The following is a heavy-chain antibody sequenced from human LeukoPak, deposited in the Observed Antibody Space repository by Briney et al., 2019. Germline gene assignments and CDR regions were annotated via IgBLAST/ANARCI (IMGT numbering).Heavy chain of an antibody. CDR3: ARDISDIVLMVYATYFDY. Sequence: QPGGSLRLSCTASGFIFGDYAMSWVRQAPGKGLEWVANIKQDGSEKYYVDSVKGRFTISRDNAKNSLYLQMNSLRAEDTAVYYCARDISDIVLMVYATYFDYWGQGTLVTVSS. CDR1: GFIFGDYA. D-gene: IGHD2-8*01. J-gene: IGHJ4*02. V-gene: IGHV3-7*01. CDR2: IKQDGSEK.